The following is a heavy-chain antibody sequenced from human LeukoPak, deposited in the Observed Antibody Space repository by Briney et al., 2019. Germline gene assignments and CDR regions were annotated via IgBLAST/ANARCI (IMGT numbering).Heavy chain of an antibody. D-gene: IGHD3-22*01. V-gene: IGHV1-18*01. J-gene: IGHJ4*02. CDR2: ISAYNGNP. CDR3: ARAGQGYSYATSAYYYDY. Sequence: GASVKVSCKASGYTFTSYGISWVRQGPGQGLEWMGWISAYNGNPTYAQKLQGRVTVTTDTSTSTAYMELRSLISGDTAVYYCARAGQGYSYATSAYYYDYWDQGTLVTVS. CDR1: GYTFTSYG.